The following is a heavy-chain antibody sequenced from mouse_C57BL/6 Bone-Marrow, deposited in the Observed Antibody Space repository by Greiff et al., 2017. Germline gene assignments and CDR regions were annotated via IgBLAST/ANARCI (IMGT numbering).Heavy chain of an antibody. V-gene: IGHV1-69*01. J-gene: IGHJ4*01. CDR3: ARSGYSNYVYYYAMDY. CDR1: GYTFTSYW. CDR2: IDPSDSYT. Sequence: QVQLQQPGAELVMPGASVKLSCKACGYTFTSYWMHWVKQRPGQGLEWIGEIDPSDSYTNYNQKFKGKSTLTVDKSSSTAYMQLSSLTSEDSAVYYCARSGYSNYVYYYAMDYWGQGTSVTVSS. D-gene: IGHD2-5*01.